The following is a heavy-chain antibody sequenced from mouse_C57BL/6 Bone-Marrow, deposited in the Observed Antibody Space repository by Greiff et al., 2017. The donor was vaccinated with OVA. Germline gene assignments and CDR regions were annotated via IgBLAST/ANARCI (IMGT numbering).Heavy chain of an antibody. Sequence: QVQLQQPGAELVKPGASVKLSCKASGYTFTSYWMQWVKQRPGQGLEWIGEIDPSDSYTNYNQKFKGKATLTVDTSSSTAYMQLSSLTSEDSAVYYCARWDYYGFDYWGQGTTPTASS. CDR1: GYTFTSYW. CDR2: IDPSDSYT. J-gene: IGHJ2*01. V-gene: IGHV1-50*01. D-gene: IGHD1-1*01. CDR3: ARWDYYGFDY.